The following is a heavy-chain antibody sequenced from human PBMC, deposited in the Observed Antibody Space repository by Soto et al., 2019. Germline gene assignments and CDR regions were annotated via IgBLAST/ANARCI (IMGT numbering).Heavy chain of an antibody. CDR1: GGTFSSYA. D-gene: IGHD6-13*01. CDR3: ARDGGLGVAAAGTGWFDP. V-gene: IGHV1-69*01. Sequence: QVQLVQSGAEVKKPGSSVKVSCKASGGTFSSYAISWVRQAPGQGLEGMGGIIPIFGTANYAQKFQGRVTITADESTSTAYMELSSLRSEDTAVYYCARDGGLGVAAAGTGWFDPWGQGTLVTVSS. CDR2: IIPIFGTA. J-gene: IGHJ5*02.